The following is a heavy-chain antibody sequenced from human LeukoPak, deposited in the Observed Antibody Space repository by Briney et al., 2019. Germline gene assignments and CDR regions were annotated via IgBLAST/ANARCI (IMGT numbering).Heavy chain of an antibody. CDR1: GGSFSGYY. CDR3: ARAALVVVPAAMGGDFDP. V-gene: IGHV4-34*01. J-gene: IGHJ5*02. Sequence: SETLSLTCAVYGGSFSGYYWSWIRQPPGKGLEWIGEINHSGSTNYNPSLKSRVTISVDTSKNQFSLKLGAVTAADTAVYYVARAALVVVPAAMGGDFDPWGQGPLVTVSS. D-gene: IGHD2-2*01. CDR2: INHSGST.